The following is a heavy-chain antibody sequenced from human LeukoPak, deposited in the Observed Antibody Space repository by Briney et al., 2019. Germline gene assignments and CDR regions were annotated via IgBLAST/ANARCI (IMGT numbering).Heavy chain of an antibody. Sequence: GGSLRLSCAASGFTFNSYGMHWVRQVPGKGLEWVAIISYDGTNKYYADSVKGRFTISRDSSKNTLYLQMNSLRAEDTAVYYCARGGAARPDYWGQGTLVTVSS. D-gene: IGHD6-6*01. CDR2: ISYDGTNK. CDR1: GFTFNSYG. CDR3: ARGGAARPDY. J-gene: IGHJ4*02. V-gene: IGHV3-30*03.